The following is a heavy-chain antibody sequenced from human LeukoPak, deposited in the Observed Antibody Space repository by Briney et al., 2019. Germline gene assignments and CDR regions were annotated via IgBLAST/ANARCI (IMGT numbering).Heavy chain of an antibody. J-gene: IGHJ3*02. CDR3: ARDRPSSVVGDGFDI. CDR2: ISGSGGST. D-gene: IGHD2-2*01. Sequence: GGSLRLSCAASGFTFSSYAMSWVRQAPGKGLEWVSAISGSGGSTYYADSVKGRFTISKDSSKNTLNLQISSLRDEDTAVYYCARDRPSSVVGDGFDIWGQGTMVTVSS. V-gene: IGHV3-23*01. CDR1: GFTFSSYA.